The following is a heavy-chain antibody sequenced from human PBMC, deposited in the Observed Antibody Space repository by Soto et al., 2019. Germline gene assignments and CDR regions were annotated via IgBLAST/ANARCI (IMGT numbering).Heavy chain of an antibody. CDR1: GYSITAGGYY. D-gene: IGHD6-19*01. J-gene: IGHJ5*02. CDR3: ARMYSSGSGWFHP. V-gene: IGHV4-31*03. CDR2: FYSSGSI. Sequence: SETLSLTCFVSGYSITAGGYYWSWIRHHPGKGLEWIGSFYSSGSIIYNPSLRSRVSISGDTSSNQFSMSLTSVTAADTARYYCARMYSSGSGWFHPWGQGTLVTVPQ.